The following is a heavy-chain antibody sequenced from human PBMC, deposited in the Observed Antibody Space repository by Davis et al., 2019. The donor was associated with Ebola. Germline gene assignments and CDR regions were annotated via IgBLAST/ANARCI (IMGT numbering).Heavy chain of an antibody. D-gene: IGHD6-19*01. V-gene: IGHV3-30*18. Sequence: GESLKISCAASGFTFSSYGMHWVRQAPGKGLEWVAFISYDGSDKYYADSVKGRFTVSRDNSKNTLYLQMYILRAEDTAVYYCAKDSIAVAGDWGQGTLVTVSS. J-gene: IGHJ4*02. CDR3: AKDSIAVAGD. CDR1: GFTFSSYG. CDR2: ISYDGSDK.